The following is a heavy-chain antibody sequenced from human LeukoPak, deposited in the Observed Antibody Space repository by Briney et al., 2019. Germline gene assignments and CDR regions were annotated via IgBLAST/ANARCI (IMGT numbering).Heavy chain of an antibody. CDR1: GFTFRSYS. Sequence: GRSLRLSCAASGFTFRSYSMHWVRQAPGKGLEYVSAIDPNGGRTYYADSVNDRFTISRDNSKNTLYLQMGSLRAEDMAVYYCARVGEMGYFDYWGQGTQVTVSS. CDR2: IDPNGGRT. D-gene: IGHD2-21*01. J-gene: IGHJ4*02. V-gene: IGHV3-64*02. CDR3: ARVGEMGYFDY.